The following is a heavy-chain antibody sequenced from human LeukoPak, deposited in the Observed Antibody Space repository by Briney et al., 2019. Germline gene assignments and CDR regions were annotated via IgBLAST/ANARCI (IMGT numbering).Heavy chain of an antibody. CDR3: TAPYYDILTGYFFHDAFDI. CDR1: GFTFSGSA. CDR2: IRSKANSYAT. Sequence: GGSLRLSCAASGFTFSGSAMHWVRQASGKGLEWVGRIRSKANSYATAYAASVKGRFTISRDDSKNTAYLQMNSLKTEDTAVYYCTAPYYDILTGYFFHDAFDIWGQGTMVTVSS. V-gene: IGHV3-73*01. D-gene: IGHD3-9*01. J-gene: IGHJ3*02.